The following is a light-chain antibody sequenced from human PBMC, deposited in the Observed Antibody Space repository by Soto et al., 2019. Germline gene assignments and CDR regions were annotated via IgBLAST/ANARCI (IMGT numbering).Light chain of an antibody. Sequence: EIFLTQSPDTLSLSPGERATLSCRASQSVTNYIAWYQQRPGQAPRLLIYDASNRATGVPARFSGSGSGTDFTLTISDLETADFGLYYCQQRLNWPPGFGQGTKVEIK. J-gene: IGKJ1*01. CDR3: QQRLNWPPG. CDR2: DAS. CDR1: QSVTNY. V-gene: IGKV3-11*01.